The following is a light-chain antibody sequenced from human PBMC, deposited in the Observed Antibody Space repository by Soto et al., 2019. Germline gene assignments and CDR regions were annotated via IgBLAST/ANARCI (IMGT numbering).Light chain of an antibody. V-gene: IGLV2-14*01. J-gene: IGLJ2*01. CDR2: GVT. Sequence: QSALTQPASVSGSPGQSITISCTGTSSDVGGYNYVSWYQQHPGKAPKVMIYGVTNRPSGVSNRFSGSKSGNTASLTISGLQAEDEADYYCSSYTSSSSVVFGGGTKLTVL. CDR3: SSYTSSSSVV. CDR1: SSDVGGYNY.